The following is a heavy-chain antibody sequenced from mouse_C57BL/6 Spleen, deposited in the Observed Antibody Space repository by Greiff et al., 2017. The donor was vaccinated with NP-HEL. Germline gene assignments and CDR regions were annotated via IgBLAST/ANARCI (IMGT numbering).Heavy chain of an antibody. J-gene: IGHJ3*01. CDR3: AREDDYGGAWFAY. D-gene: IGHD2-4*01. V-gene: IGHV3-6*01. Sequence: EVKLQESGPGLVKPSQSLSLTCSVTGYSITSGYYWNWIRQFPGNKLEWMGYISYDGSNNYNPSLKNRISITRDTSKNQFFLKLNSVTTEDTATYYCAREDDYGGAWFAYWGQGTLVTVSA. CDR2: ISYDGSN. CDR1: GYSITSGYY.